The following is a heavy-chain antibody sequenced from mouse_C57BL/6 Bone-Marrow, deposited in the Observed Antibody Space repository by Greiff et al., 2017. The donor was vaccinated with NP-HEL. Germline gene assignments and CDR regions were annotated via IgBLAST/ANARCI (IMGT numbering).Heavy chain of an antibody. Sequence: QVQLQQSGAELVRPGASVKLSCKASGYTFTDYYMHWVKQRPGQGLEWIARIYPGSGDTYYNEKFKGKATLTAEKSSSTAYMQLSSLTSEDSAVYLGASIRLLVRRGYFDVWGTGTTVTVSA. J-gene: IGHJ1*03. V-gene: IGHV1-76*01. CDR2: IYPGSGDT. CDR3: ASIRLLVRRGYFDV. D-gene: IGHD1-1*01. CDR1: GYTFTDYY.